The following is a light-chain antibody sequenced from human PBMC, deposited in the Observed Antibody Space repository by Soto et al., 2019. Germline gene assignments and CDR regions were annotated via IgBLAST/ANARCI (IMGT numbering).Light chain of an antibody. CDR3: QQSFGAPLT. V-gene: IGKV1-39*01. CDR2: AAS. CDR1: QTITNY. Sequence: DIQMTQSPSSLSASVGDTVTITCRASQTITNYLNWYQEKPGTAPKVLIYAASNLQSGVPSRFSGSGSGTDFTLTITSLQPEDFAVYYCQQSFGAPLTFGGGTKVEMK. J-gene: IGKJ4*01.